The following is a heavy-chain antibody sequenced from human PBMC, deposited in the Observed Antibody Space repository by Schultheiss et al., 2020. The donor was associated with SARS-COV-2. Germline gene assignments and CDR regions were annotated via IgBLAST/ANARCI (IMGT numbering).Heavy chain of an antibody. CDR2: IGDSGGRT. CDR3: ARDTSSLLLSS. D-gene: IGHD2-15*01. CDR1: GFTFSSYA. J-gene: IGHJ4*02. V-gene: IGHV3-23*01. Sequence: GGSLRLSCAASGFTFSSYAMTWVRQAPGKGLDWVSSIGDSGGRTYYADSVKGRFSISRDNSKNTLFLQMNSLRAEDTAVYYCARDTSSLLLSSWGQGTLVTVSS.